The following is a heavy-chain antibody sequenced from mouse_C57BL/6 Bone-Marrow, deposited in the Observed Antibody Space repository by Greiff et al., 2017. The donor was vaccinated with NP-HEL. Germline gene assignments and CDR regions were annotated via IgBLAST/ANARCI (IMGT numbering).Heavy chain of an antibody. J-gene: IGHJ4*01. CDR1: GYTFTSYW. D-gene: IGHD1-2*01. V-gene: IGHV1-72*01. CDR2: IDPNSGGT. Sequence: VQLQQPGAELVKPGASVKLSCKASGYTFTSYWMHWVKQRPGRGLEWIGRIDPNSGGTKYNEKFKSQATLTVDKPSSTADMQLSRLTSEDSAVDYSARSGDYGHYYAMDYWGQGTSVTVSS. CDR3: ARSGDYGHYYAMDY.